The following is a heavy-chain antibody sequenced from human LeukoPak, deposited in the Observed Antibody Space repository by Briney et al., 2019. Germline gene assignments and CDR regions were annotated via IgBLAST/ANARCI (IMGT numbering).Heavy chain of an antibody. J-gene: IGHJ4*02. CDR2: IASGGSA. CDR3: AKDFQD. CDR1: GFTFSTYA. Sequence: PGGSLRLSCAASGFTFSTYAMTWVRHAPGKGLEWVSSIASGGSAYYAASVKGRFTISGDYYKNTLYLQMNSLRAEDTAVYFCAKDFQDWGQGTLVTVPS. V-gene: IGHV3-23*01.